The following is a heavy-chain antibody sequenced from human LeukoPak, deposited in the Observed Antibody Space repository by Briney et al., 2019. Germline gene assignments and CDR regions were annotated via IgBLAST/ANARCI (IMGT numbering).Heavy chain of an antibody. CDR2: ISGSGGST. CDR3: AKGMSWFDP. Sequence: SGGSLRLSCAASGFTFNSYVMTWVRQAPGRGLEWVSSISGSGGSTYYADSVKGRFTISRDNSENTVYLQMNSLRAEDTAVYYWAKGMSWFDPWGQGTLVTVSS. CDR1: GFTFNSYV. V-gene: IGHV3-23*01. J-gene: IGHJ5*02.